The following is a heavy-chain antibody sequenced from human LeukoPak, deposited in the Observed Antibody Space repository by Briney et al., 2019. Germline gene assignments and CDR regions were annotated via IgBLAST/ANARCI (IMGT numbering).Heavy chain of an antibody. CDR3: ARSGGYCSSTSCRYYYYYYYMDV. CDR1: GYTFTGYY. Sequence: GASVKVSCKASGYTFTGYYMHWVRQAPGQGLEWMGWINPNSGGTNYAQKFQGRVTMTRDTSISTAYMELSRLRSDDTAVYYCARSGGYCSSTSCRYYYYYYYMDVWGKGTTVTVSS. V-gene: IGHV1-2*02. CDR2: INPNSGGT. J-gene: IGHJ6*03. D-gene: IGHD2-2*01.